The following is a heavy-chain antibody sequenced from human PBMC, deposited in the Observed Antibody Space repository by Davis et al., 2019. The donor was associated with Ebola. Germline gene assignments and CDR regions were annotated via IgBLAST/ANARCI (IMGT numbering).Heavy chain of an antibody. J-gene: IGHJ4*02. CDR3: GATGVDYLDY. CDR2: MNQDGSQK. D-gene: IGHD1-1*01. Sequence: PGGSLRLSCAASGFTFSSYAMRWVRQAPGKGLEWVANMNQDGSQKYFVDSVRGRFTISRDNAENSLFLQMSSLRADDTAVYYCGATGVDYLDYWGQGTLVTVSS. V-gene: IGHV3-7*01. CDR1: GFTFSSYA.